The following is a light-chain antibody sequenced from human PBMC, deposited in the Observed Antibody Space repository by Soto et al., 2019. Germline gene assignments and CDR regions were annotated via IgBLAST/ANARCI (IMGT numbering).Light chain of an antibody. CDR2: GVT. J-gene: IGLJ2*01. Sequence: QSALTQPASVSGSPGQSITISCTGTSIEVGGSNYVSGYQQHPGKAPKLMIYGVTNRPSGVSNRFSGSKSGNTASLTISWLQPEDEADYYCTSYIHRRTLVVFGGGTKLTVL. CDR1: SIEVGGSNY. V-gene: IGLV2-14*01. CDR3: TSYIHRRTLVV.